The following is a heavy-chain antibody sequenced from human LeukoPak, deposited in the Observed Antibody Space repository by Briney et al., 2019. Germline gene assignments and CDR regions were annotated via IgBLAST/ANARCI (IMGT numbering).Heavy chain of an antibody. J-gene: IGHJ4*02. CDR1: GFTVSSNY. Sequence: GGSLRLSCAASGFTVSSNYMSWVRQAPGKGLEWVSVIYSGGSTYYADSVKGQFTISRDNAKNSLYLQMNSLRAEDMALYYCAKATGMTTVTPFDYWGQGTLVTVSS. CDR2: IYSGGST. CDR3: AKATGMTTVTPFDY. V-gene: IGHV3-53*05. D-gene: IGHD4-17*01.